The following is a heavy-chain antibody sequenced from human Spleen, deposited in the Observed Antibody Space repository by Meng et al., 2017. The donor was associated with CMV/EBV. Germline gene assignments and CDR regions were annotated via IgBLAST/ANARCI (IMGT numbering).Heavy chain of an antibody. Sequence: SETLSLTCTVSGASINYYFWTWIRQPPGKGLEWIGYIYYTGATNYNPSLKSRVTISVDTSKNQFSLKLSSVTAADTAVYYCARDVAGKSYYYYGMDVWGQGTTVTVSS. J-gene: IGHJ6*02. D-gene: IGHD1-14*01. V-gene: IGHV4-59*01. CDR3: ARDVAGKSYYYYGMDV. CDR1: GASINYYF. CDR2: IYYTGAT.